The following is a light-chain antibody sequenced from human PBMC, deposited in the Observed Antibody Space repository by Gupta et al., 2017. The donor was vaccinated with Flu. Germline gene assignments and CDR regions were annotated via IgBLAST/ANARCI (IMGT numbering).Light chain of an antibody. CDR2: SNN. CDR1: SSNIGSNT. CDR3: AAWDDSLNGWV. V-gene: IGLV1-44*01. Sequence: QSVLTQPPSASGTPGQRVTISCSGSSSNIGSNTVNWYQQLPGTAPKLLIYSNNQRPSGVPDRFSGSKSGTSASLAISGLQSEYGADYYCAAWDDSLNGWVFGGGTKLTVL. J-gene: IGLJ3*02.